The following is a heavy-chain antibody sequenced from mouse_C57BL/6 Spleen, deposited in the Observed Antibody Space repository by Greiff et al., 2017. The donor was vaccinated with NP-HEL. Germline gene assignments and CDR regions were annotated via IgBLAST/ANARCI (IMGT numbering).Heavy chain of an antibody. J-gene: IGHJ2*01. D-gene: IGHD2-10*01. CDR1: GFTFSSYA. V-gene: IGHV5-4*01. CDR2: ISDGGSYT. CDR3: ARETYYDDY. Sequence: EVQLVESGGGLVKPGGSLKLSCAASGFTFSSYAMSWVRQTPEKRLEWVATISDGGSYTYYPDNVKGRFTISRDNAKNNLYLQMSHLKSEDTAMYYCARETYYDDYWGQGTTLTVSS.